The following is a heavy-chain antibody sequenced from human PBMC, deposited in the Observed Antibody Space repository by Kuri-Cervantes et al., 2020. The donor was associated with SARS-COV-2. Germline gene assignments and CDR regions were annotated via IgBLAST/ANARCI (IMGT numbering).Heavy chain of an antibody. J-gene: IGHJ3*02. CDR2: INHSGST. D-gene: IGHD6-19*01. CDR3: ARPNIKQWLVLFGTGSAFDI. Sequence: SETLSLTCTVSGGSISGSSYYWGWICQPPGKGLEWIGEINHSGSTNYNPSLKGRVTISVDTSKNQFSLKLSSVTAADTAVYYCARPNIKQWLVLFGTGSAFDIWGQGTMVTVSS. CDR1: GGSISGSSYY. V-gene: IGHV4-39*07.